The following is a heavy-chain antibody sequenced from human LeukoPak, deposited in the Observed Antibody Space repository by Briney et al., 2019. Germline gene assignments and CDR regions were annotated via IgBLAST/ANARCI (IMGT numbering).Heavy chain of an antibody. V-gene: IGHV3-20*04. CDR1: GFTFDDYG. J-gene: IGHJ6*02. CDR2: INWNGGST. D-gene: IGHD2-15*01. CDR3: ARVVVAATPVGMDV. Sequence: GGSLRLSCAASGFTFDDYGMSWVRQAPGKGLEWVSGINWNGGSTGYADSVKGRFTISRDNAKNSLYLQMNSLRAEDTALYYCARVVVAATPVGMDVWGQGTTVTVSS.